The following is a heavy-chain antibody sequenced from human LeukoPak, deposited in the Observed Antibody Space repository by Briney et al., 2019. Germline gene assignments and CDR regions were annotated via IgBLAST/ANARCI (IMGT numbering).Heavy chain of an antibody. CDR1: GYTFTGYY. Sequence: ASVKVSCKASGYTFTGYYMHWVRQAPGQGLEWMGWINPNSGGTNYAQKFQGRVTMTRDTSISTAYMELSRLRSDDTAAYYCARVMVRGVIITPWGQGTLVTVSS. CDR2: INPNSGGT. J-gene: IGHJ5*02. D-gene: IGHD3-10*01. CDR3: ARVMVRGVIITP. V-gene: IGHV1-2*02.